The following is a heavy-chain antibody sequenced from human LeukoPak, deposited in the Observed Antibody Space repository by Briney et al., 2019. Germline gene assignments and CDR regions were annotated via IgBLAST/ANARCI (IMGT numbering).Heavy chain of an antibody. Sequence: GGSLRLSCAASGFTFSSYAMSWVRQAPGKGLEWVSAISGSGGSTYCADSVKGRFTISRDNSKNTLYLQMNSLRAEDTAVYYCAKVGGSSWYLGYYYYYYMDVWGKGTTVTVSS. V-gene: IGHV3-23*01. D-gene: IGHD6-13*01. J-gene: IGHJ6*03. CDR3: AKVGGSSWYLGYYYYYYMDV. CDR2: ISGSGGST. CDR1: GFTFSSYA.